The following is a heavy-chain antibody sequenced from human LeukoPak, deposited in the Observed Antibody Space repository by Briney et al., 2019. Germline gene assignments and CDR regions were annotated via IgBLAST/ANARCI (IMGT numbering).Heavy chain of an antibody. J-gene: IGHJ4*02. CDR3: AKRETYYYDSSGYWLDY. CDR1: GFTASSNY. CDR2: ISGSGGST. Sequence: GGSLRLSCAASGFTASSNYMSWVRQAPGKGLEWVSAISGSGGSTYYADSVKGRFTISRDNSKNTLYLQMNSLRAEDTAVYYCAKRETYYYDSSGYWLDYWGQGTLVTVSS. V-gene: IGHV3-23*01. D-gene: IGHD3-22*01.